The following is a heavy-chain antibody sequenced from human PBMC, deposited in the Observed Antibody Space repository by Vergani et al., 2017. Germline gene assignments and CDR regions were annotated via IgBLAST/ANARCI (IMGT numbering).Heavy chain of an antibody. J-gene: IGHJ4*02. CDR2: IYYSGST. V-gene: IGHV4-30-4*08. Sequence: QVQLQESGPGLVKPSQTLSLTCTVSGCSISSGDYYWSWIRQPPGKGLEWIGYIYYSGSTYYNPSLKSRVTISVDTSKNQFSLKLSSVAAADTDGYYCARGSRNYPFDYWGQGTLVTVSS. CDR3: ARGSRNYPFDY. CDR1: GCSISSGDYY. D-gene: IGHD5-24*01.